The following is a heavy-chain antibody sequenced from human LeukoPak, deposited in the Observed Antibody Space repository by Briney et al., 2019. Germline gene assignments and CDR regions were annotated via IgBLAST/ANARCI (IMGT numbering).Heavy chain of an antibody. D-gene: IGHD6-19*01. CDR2: IYYSGST. V-gene: IGHV4-39*07. J-gene: IGHJ4*02. Sequence: PSETLSLTCTVSGGSISSSSYYWGWIRQPPGKGLEWIGIIYYSGSTYYNPSLQSRVTISEDTSKNQFSLKLSSVTAADTAVYYCARDSGWYFDYWGQGTLVTVSS. CDR1: GGSISSSSYY. CDR3: ARDSGWYFDY.